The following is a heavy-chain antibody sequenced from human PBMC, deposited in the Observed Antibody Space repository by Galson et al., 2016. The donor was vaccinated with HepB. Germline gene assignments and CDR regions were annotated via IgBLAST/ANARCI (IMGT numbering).Heavy chain of an antibody. CDR3: AKDGGRGGGSAFDI. D-gene: IGHD3-10*01. V-gene: IGHV3-23*01. CDR1: GFVFSKFA. Sequence: SLRLSCAASGFVFSKFAMRWVRQAPGKGLEWVSTVSNDGVNTYHADSVKGRFTISSDNSKNTLSLQMNSLRAEDTALYYCAKDGGRGGGSAFDIWGQGTMVTVSA. J-gene: IGHJ3*02. CDR2: VSNDGVNT.